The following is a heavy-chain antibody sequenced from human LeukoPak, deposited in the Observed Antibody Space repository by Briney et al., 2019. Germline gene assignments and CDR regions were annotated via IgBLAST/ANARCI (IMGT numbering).Heavy chain of an antibody. CDR3: ARNYGGNSAG. Sequence: GGSLRLSCAASGFTFSSSWMTWVRLAPGRGLEWVANIKQDGSEKYYVDSVKGRFTISRDNAKNSLYLQMNSLRDEDTAVYYCARNYGGNSAGWGQGTLVAVSS. J-gene: IGHJ4*02. CDR1: GFTFSSSW. CDR2: IKQDGSEK. V-gene: IGHV3-7*04. D-gene: IGHD4-23*01.